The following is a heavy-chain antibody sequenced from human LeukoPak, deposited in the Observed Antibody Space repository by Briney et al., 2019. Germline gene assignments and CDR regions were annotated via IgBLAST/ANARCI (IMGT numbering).Heavy chain of an antibody. Sequence: SETLSLTCAVCGGSFSGYYWSWIRQPPGKGLEWIGEINHSGSTNYNPSLKSRVTISVDTSKNQFSLKLSSVTAAGTAVYYCARDSTRGVRFLEWLSWNWFDPWGQGTLVTVSS. J-gene: IGHJ5*02. CDR3: ARDSTRGVRFLEWLSWNWFDP. CDR2: INHSGST. D-gene: IGHD3-3*01. CDR1: GGSFSGYY. V-gene: IGHV4-34*01.